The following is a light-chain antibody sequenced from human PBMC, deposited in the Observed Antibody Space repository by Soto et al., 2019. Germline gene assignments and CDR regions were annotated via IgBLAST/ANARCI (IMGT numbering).Light chain of an antibody. CDR1: QSVSSN. V-gene: IGKV3-15*01. CDR3: QQYNNWPPKQYT. CDR2: GAS. Sequence: EIVMTQSPATLSVSPGERATLSCRASQSVSSNLAWYQHKPGQAPRLLIYGASTRATGIPARFSASGSGTEFSLTISSLQSEDFAVYYCQQYNNWPPKQYTFGQGTKLETK. J-gene: IGKJ2*01.